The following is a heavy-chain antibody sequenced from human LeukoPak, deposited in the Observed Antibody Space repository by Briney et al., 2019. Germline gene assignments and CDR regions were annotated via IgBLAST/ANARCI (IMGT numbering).Heavy chain of an antibody. D-gene: IGHD2-21*02. CDR1: GYTFTSYA. Sequence: ASVKVSCKASGYTFTSYAMNWVRQAPGQGLEWMGRINPNSGDTNNAQNFQGRVTLTRDTSISTAYMELSRLRSDDTAVYYCARDYCAGDCFPDYWGQGTLVTVSS. V-gene: IGHV1-2*06. CDR2: INPNSGDT. CDR3: ARDYCAGDCFPDY. J-gene: IGHJ4*02.